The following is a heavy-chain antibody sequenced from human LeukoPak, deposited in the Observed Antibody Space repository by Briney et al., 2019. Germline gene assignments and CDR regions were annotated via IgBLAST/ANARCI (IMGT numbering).Heavy chain of an antibody. J-gene: IGHJ5*02. V-gene: IGHV3-7*01. Sequence: GGSLRLSCAASGFIFRNYWMSWVRQAPGKGLEWVANIKEDGSEKYYVESVKGRFTISRDNAKNSLYLQMSSLRAEDTAVYYCWRGIINRGRPDPWGQGTLVNVFS. CDR3: WRGIINRGRPDP. CDR1: GFIFRNYW. D-gene: IGHD3-10*01. CDR2: IKEDGSEK.